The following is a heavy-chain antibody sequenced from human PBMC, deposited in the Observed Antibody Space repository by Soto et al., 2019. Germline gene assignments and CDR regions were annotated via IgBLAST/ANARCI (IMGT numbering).Heavy chain of an antibody. V-gene: IGHV3-30*09. D-gene: IGHD6-13*01. CDR3: AKARHSTSCYGLEADF. CDR2: ISYGGDNK. Sequence: QVQLVESGGGVVQPGRSLRLSCAASGFIFSDYAMHWVRQAPGKGLEWVAVISYGGDNKYYADSVRGRFAISRDNLKNTLDLQMNSLNPEDTAMYHCAKARHSTSCYGLEADFWGQGTLVTVSS. J-gene: IGHJ4*02. CDR1: GFIFSDYA.